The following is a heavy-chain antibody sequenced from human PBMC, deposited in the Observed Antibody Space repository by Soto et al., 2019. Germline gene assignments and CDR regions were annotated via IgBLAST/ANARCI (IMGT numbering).Heavy chain of an antibody. D-gene: IGHD3-22*01. Sequence: PGESLKISCKGSGYSFTTYRIGWVRQMPGKGLEGMVIIYPGDSDTRYSPSFQGQVTISADKSISTAYLQWSSLKASDTAMYYCARHGYYDSSGYRNWYFDLWGRGTLVTSPQ. V-gene: IGHV5-51*01. CDR1: GYSFTTYR. J-gene: IGHJ2*01. CDR3: ARHGYYDSSGYRNWYFDL. CDR2: IYPGDSDT.